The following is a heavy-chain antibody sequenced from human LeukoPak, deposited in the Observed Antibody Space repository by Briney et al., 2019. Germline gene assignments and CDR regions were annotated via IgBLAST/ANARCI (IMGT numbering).Heavy chain of an antibody. CDR2: ISYDGSSK. CDR1: GFTFRSYA. Sequence: PGRSLRLSCAASGFTFRSYAMHWVRQAPGKGLEWVAVISYDGSSKYYADSVKGRFTISRDNSKNTLYLQMNSLRAEDTAVYYCAKDRPYYMDVWGKGTTVTVSS. CDR3: AKDRPYYMDV. J-gene: IGHJ6*03. V-gene: IGHV3-30*04.